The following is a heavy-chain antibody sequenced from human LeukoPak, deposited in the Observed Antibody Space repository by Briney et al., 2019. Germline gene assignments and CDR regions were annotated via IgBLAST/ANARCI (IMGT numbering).Heavy chain of an antibody. CDR1: GGSISSYY. Sequence: SEALSLTCTVSGGSISSYYWTWIRQPPGKGLEWIGRIHTSGNTNYSPALKSRVTMSVDTSNNQVSLKLNSVTAADTAVYYCARGGIASAYGSIKYHHCGLDVWGQETTVSVFS. J-gene: IGHJ6*02. D-gene: IGHD6-13*01. V-gene: IGHV4-4*07. CDR3: ARGGIASAYGSIKYHHCGLDV. CDR2: IHTSGNT.